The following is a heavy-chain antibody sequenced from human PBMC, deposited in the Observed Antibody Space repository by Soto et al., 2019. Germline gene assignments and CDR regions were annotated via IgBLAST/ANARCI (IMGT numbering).Heavy chain of an antibody. V-gene: IGHV2-5*01. Sequence: ESGPTLVNPTQTLTLTCTFSGFSLSTSGVGVGWIRQPPGKALEWLALIYWNDDKRYSPSLKSRLTITKDTSKNQVVLTMTNMDPVDTATYYCAHRRIEYYDFLSGYYDKQFYFDSWGKGTLVTVSS. CDR2: IYWNDDK. J-gene: IGHJ4*02. D-gene: IGHD3-3*01. CDR3: AHRRIEYYDFLSGYYDKQFYFDS. CDR1: GFSLSTSGVG.